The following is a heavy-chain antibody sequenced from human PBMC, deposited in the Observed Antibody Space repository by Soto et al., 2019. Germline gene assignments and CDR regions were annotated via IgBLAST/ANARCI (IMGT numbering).Heavy chain of an antibody. J-gene: IGHJ6*02. CDR2: IDTAGDT. V-gene: IGHV3-13*04. CDR3: ARSPPGGYHYYYGMDV. CDR1: GFTFSSYD. Sequence: EVQLVESGGGLVQPGGSLRLSCAASGFTFSSYDMHWVRQATGKGLEWVSAIDTAGDTYYPVSVKGRFTISREKAKNSLYLQMNSLRAGDTAVYYCARSPPGGYHYYYGMDVWGQGTTVTISS. D-gene: IGHD3-22*01.